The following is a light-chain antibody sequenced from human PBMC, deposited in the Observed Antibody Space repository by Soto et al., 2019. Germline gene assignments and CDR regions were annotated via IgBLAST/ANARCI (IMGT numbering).Light chain of an antibody. CDR1: QDIGDD. J-gene: IGKJ1*01. V-gene: IGKV1-17*01. Sequence: DIQMTQSPSSLSASVGDRVIITCRASQDIGDDLGWYQQKPGKAPKRLIYAASSLQSGVPSRFSGSGSWTDFTLTISSLQPDDFSSYYCLQHNTYPWTFGPWTKVEVK. CDR2: AAS. CDR3: LQHNTYPWT.